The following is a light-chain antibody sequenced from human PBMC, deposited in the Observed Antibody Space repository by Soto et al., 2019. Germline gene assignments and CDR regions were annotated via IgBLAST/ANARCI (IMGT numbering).Light chain of an antibody. CDR2: AAS. V-gene: IGKV1-39*01. J-gene: IGKJ1*01. CDR3: QQSYNSPQT. Sequence: DIQMTQSPSSLSASVGDEVTITCRASQTIMTYLNWYQLKPGKPPRRLIYAASSLQSGVPSRFSGSGSGTDFTLTISSLQPEDFATYSCQQSYNSPQTFGRGTKVEIK. CDR1: QTIMTY.